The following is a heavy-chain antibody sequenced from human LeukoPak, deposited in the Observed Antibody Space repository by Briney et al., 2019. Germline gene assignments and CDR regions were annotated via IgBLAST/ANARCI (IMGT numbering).Heavy chain of an antibody. Sequence: GGSLRLSCTASGFTFSSYAMSWVRQAPGKGLEWVSAISGSGGSTYYADSVKGRFTISRDNSKNTLYLQMNSLRAEDTAVYYCAKSGGVTIFRGGFDYWGQGTLVTISS. CDR1: GFTFSSYA. CDR2: ISGSGGST. J-gene: IGHJ4*02. CDR3: AKSGGVTIFRGGFDY. D-gene: IGHD3-9*01. V-gene: IGHV3-23*01.